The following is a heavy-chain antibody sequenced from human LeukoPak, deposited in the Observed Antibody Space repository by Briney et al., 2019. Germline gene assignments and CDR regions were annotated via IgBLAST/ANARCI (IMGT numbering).Heavy chain of an antibody. Sequence: SETLSLTCSVSGGSISNNSYYWGWIRQPPGKGLEWIGSIYYSGRTYYNPSLKSRVTISVDTSKNHFSLKLSSMIASDTAFYYCARHVAAGPGADAFDIWGQGTIVTVSS. CDR1: GGSISNNSYY. D-gene: IGHD6-13*01. V-gene: IGHV4-39*01. CDR3: ARHVAAGPGADAFDI. J-gene: IGHJ3*02. CDR2: IYYSGRT.